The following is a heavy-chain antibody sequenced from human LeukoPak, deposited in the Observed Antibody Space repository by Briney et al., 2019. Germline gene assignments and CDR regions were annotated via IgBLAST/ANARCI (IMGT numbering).Heavy chain of an antibody. CDR3: ARLFSYYYDSSGYYFGYYFDY. D-gene: IGHD3-22*01. J-gene: IGHJ4*02. V-gene: IGHV1-18*01. Sequence: ASVKVSCKASGYTFTSYGISWVRQAPGQGLEWMGWISAYNGNTNYAQKLQGRVTMTTDTSTSTAYMELRSLRSDDTAVYYCARLFSYYYDSSGYYFGYYFDYWGQGTLVTVSS. CDR1: GYTFTSYG. CDR2: ISAYNGNT.